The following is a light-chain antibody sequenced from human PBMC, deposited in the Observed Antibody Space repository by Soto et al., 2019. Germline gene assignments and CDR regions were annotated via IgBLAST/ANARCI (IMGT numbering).Light chain of an antibody. V-gene: IGKV4-1*01. J-gene: IGKJ2*01. CDR3: QQSGRT. CDR1: QSVLYSSNNKNY. CDR2: WAS. Sequence: DIVMTQSPDSLAVSLGERATINCKSSQSVLYSSNNKNYLAWYQQKPGQPPKLLIYWASTRESGVPDRFSGSGSGTDFTLTISSLQAEDVAVYYCQQSGRTFGPGTKLEMK.